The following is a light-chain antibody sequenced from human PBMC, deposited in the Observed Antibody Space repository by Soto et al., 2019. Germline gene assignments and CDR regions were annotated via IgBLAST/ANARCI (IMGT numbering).Light chain of an antibody. J-gene: IGLJ3*02. V-gene: IGLV2-18*02. CDR3: TSYTSSRTWV. Sequence: QSALTQRPSVSGSPGQSVTISCTGTSSDVGSYNRVSWYQQPPGTAPKLMIYEVTNRPSGVPNRFSASKSGNTASLTISGLQAEDEADYYCTSYTSSRTWVLGGGTKLTVL. CDR2: EVT. CDR1: SSDVGSYNR.